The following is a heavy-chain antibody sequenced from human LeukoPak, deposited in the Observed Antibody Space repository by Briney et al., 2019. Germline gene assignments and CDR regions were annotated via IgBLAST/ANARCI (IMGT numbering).Heavy chain of an antibody. D-gene: IGHD6-19*01. Sequence: SETLSLTCTVSGGFISSGSYYWSWIRQPAGKGLEWIGRIYTSGSTNYNPSLKSRVTISVDTSKNQFSLKLSSVTAADTAVYYCAREKGSSGWTSYYYYYMDVWGRGTTVTVSS. CDR1: GGFISSGSYY. CDR2: IYTSGST. J-gene: IGHJ6*03. CDR3: AREKGSSGWTSYYYYYMDV. V-gene: IGHV4-61*02.